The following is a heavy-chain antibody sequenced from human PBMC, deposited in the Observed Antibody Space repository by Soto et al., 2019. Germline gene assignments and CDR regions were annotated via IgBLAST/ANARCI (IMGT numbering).Heavy chain of an antibody. CDR2: IITILGTA. CDR3: ASLIRFGPMGATTSWFDP. V-gene: IGHV1-69*13. Sequence: GASVKVSCKASGGTFSSYAISWVRQAPGQGLEWMGGIITILGTANYAQKFQGRVTITADESTSTAYMELSSLRSEDTAVYYCASLIRFGPMGATTSWFDPWGQGTLVTVSS. CDR1: GGTFSSYA. J-gene: IGHJ5*02. D-gene: IGHD1-26*01.